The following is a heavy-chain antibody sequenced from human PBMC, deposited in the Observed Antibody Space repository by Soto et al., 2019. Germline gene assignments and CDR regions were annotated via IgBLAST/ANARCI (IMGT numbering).Heavy chain of an antibody. CDR1: GFNVSSNY. D-gene: IGHD3-9*01. V-gene: IGHV3-66*01. CDR3: ARERHAPAFDWLSVWFDP. Sequence: GGSLRLSCAASGFNVSSNYMSWVRQAPGKGLEWVSVTYSGGSTYYADSVKGRSTISRDNSKNTLYLQMNSLRAEDTAVYYCARERHAPAFDWLSVWFDPWGQGTLVTVSS. J-gene: IGHJ5*02. CDR2: TYSGGST.